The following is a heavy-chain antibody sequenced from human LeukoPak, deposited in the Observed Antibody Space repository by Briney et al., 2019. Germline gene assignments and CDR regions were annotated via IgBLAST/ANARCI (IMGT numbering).Heavy chain of an antibody. J-gene: IGHJ4*02. CDR2: ISDSGVST. V-gene: IGHV3-23*01. CDR3: AKHLGYTTTHFDY. CDR1: GITFSSHA. Sequence: GGSLRLSCAASGITFSSHAMSWVRQAPGKGLEWVSGISDSGVSTYYADFVKGRFTISRDNSKNTLYLQMNSLRGEDTAVYYCAKHLGYTTTHFDYWGQGTLVTVSS. D-gene: IGHD5-12*01.